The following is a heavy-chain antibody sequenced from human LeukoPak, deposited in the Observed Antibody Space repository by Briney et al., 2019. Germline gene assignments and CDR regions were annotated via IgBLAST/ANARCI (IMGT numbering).Heavy chain of an antibody. D-gene: IGHD2-2*01. CDR2: ISGSGGGT. CDR3: AKKSCSTTNCSSDF. CDR1: GFTFSNYA. Sequence: PGGSLRLSCAASGFTFSNYAMNWVRQAPGKGLEWVSAISGSGGGTYYADSVRGRFTISRDNSKNTLYLQMNSLRAEDTALYYCAKKSCSTTNCSSDFWGQGTLVTVSS. J-gene: IGHJ4*02. V-gene: IGHV3-23*01.